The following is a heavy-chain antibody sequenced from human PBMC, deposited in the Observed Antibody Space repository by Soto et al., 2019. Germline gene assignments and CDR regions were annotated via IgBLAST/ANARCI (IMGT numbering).Heavy chain of an antibody. J-gene: IGHJ4*02. Sequence: GGSLRLSCAASGFTVSSNYMSWVRQAPGKGLEWVSVISGSGVSTYYADSVKGRFTISRDNSKNTLYLQMNSLRAEDTAVYYCAKSPGMYYYDSSGYYHYDYWGQGTLVTVSS. CDR3: AKSPGMYYYDSSGYYHYDY. CDR2: ISGSGVST. CDR1: GFTVSSNY. D-gene: IGHD3-22*01. V-gene: IGHV3-23*01.